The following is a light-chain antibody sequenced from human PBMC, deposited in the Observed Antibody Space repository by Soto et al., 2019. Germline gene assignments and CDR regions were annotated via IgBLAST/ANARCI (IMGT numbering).Light chain of an antibody. CDR3: QQYGSSGT. V-gene: IGKV3-20*01. CDR2: AAS. CDR1: QSVTSNY. J-gene: IGKJ1*01. Sequence: EIVLTQSPGTLSLSPGERATLSCRASQSVTSNYLAWYQQKPGQAPRLLIYAASRRAPGIPDRFSASGSGTDFTLTISRLEPEDFAVYYCQQYGSSGTFGQGTKVDIK.